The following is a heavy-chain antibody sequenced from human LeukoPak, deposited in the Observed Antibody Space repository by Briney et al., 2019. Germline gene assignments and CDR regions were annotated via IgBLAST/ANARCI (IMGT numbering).Heavy chain of an antibody. D-gene: IGHD3-9*01. CDR1: GYTFTSYG. CDR3: ARGGVRYFDWLSYYYYYYMDV. Sequence: ASVKVSCTASGYTFTSYGISWVRQAPGQGLEWMGWISAYNGNTNYAQKLQGRVTMTTDTSTSTAYMELRSLRSDDTAVYYCARGGVRYFDWLSYYYYYYMDVWGKGTTVTVSS. CDR2: ISAYNGNT. V-gene: IGHV1-18*01. J-gene: IGHJ6*03.